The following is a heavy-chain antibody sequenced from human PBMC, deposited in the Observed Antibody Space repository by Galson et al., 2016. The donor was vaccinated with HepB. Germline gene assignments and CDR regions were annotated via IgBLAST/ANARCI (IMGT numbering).Heavy chain of an antibody. J-gene: IGHJ3*02. D-gene: IGHD2/OR15-2a*01. CDR3: ASASFIEYRKTRSEDAFDI. CDR2: IIPIFGTT. Sequence: SVKVSCKASGGTFSSYTISWVRQAPGQGLEWMGGIIPIFGTTNYAQKFQGRVTITADKSTSTAYMELSSLRSEDTAVYNCASASFIEYRKTRSEDAFDIWGQGTMVTASS. CDR1: GGTFSSYT. V-gene: IGHV1-69*06.